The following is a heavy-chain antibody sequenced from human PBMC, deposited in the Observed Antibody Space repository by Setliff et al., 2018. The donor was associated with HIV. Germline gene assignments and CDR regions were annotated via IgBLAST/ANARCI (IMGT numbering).Heavy chain of an antibody. J-gene: IGHJ6*03. V-gene: IGHV4-59*08. CDR1: GDSISSYY. Sequence: SETLSLTCTVSGDSISSYYWNWIRQPPGKALEWIGYIYYGSTHYNPSFEGRVTISVDTSKNQFSLKLRSVTAADTAMYYCARCYYNFWSGYPLDYMDVWGKGTTVTVSS. D-gene: IGHD3-3*01. CDR3: ARCYYNFWSGYPLDYMDV. CDR2: IYYGST.